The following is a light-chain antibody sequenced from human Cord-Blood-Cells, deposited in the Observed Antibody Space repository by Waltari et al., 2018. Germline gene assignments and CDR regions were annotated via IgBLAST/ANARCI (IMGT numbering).Light chain of an antibody. CDR1: QSISSW. J-gene: IGKJ3*01. Sequence: DIQITQSPSTLSASVGDRVTITCRASQSISSWLAWYQQKPGKATKLLIYDASSLESGVPSSFSGSGSWTEFTLTISSLQPDDFATYYCQQYNSDSFTFGPGTKVDIK. V-gene: IGKV1-5*01. CDR2: DAS. CDR3: QQYNSDSFT.